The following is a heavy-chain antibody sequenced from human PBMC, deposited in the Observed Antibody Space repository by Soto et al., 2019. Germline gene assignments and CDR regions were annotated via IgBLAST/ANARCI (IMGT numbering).Heavy chain of an antibody. CDR2: IRVGGGDT. J-gene: IGHJ5*02. CDR1: GFTFSSSA. CDR3: AKCSVGTVRSSGWCNWFDP. D-gene: IGHD6-19*01. V-gene: IGHV3-23*01. Sequence: VRLLESGGGLAQPGGSLRLSCAASGFTFSSSAMNWVRQAPGKGLEWVSSIRVGGGDTFYADSVRGRFTVSRDISRIPLYLQMNSLRAEDTAIYYCAKCSVGTVRSSGWCNWFDPWGQGTLVTVSS.